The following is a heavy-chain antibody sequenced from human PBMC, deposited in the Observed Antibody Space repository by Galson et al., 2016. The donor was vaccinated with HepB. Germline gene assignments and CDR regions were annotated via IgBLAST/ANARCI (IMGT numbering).Heavy chain of an antibody. J-gene: IGHJ4*02. CDR3: ARSTYYGDYVYFDY. V-gene: IGHV2-70*04. D-gene: IGHD4-17*01. CDR1: GFSLTTSGMR. Sequence: PALVKPTQTLTLTCTFSGFSLTTSGMRVNWIRQPPGKALEWLARIDWDDDKFYSTSLKTRLTISKDTSKNQVVLTMTNMDPVDTATYYCARSTYYGDYVYFDYWGRGTLVTVSS. CDR2: IDWDDDK.